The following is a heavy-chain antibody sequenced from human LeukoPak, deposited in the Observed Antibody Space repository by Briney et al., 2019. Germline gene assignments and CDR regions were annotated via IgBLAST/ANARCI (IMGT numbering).Heavy chain of an antibody. V-gene: IGHV1-69*13. CDR3: ARGYYDYVWGSYRYNWFDP. J-gene: IGHJ5*02. D-gene: IGHD3-16*02. CDR2: IIPIFGTA. Sequence: ASVKVSCKASGGTFSSYAISWVRQAPGQGLEWMGGIIPIFGTANYAQKFQGRVTITAGESTSTAYMELSSLRSEDTAVYYCARGYYDYVWGSYRYNWFDPWGQGTLVTVSS. CDR1: GGTFSSYA.